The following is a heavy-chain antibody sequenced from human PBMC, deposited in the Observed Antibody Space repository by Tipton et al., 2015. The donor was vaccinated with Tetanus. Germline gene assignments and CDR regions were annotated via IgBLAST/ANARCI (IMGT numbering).Heavy chain of an antibody. CDR1: GGSVSSGSYY. J-gene: IGHJ3*02. Sequence: TLSLTCTVSGGSVSSGSYYWNWIRQPPGKGLEWIGYISYSGSSSFNPSLYGRVTMSVDKSKNQFSLKLTSATAADTAVYYCAGWELLNWNAFDIWGQGTGVTVSA. CDR2: ISYSGSS. V-gene: IGHV4-61*01. CDR3: AGWELLNWNAFDI. D-gene: IGHD2-15*01.